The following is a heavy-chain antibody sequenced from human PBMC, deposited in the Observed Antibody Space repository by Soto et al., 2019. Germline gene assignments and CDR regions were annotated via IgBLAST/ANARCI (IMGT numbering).Heavy chain of an antibody. CDR3: AREGAVAGTLDSFDI. J-gene: IGHJ3*02. CDR1: GYTFTGYY. CDR2: INPNRGGT. D-gene: IGHD6-19*01. V-gene: IGHV1-2*02. Sequence: ASVKVSCKASGYTFTGYYMHWVRQAPGQGLEWMGWINPNRGGTNYAQKFQGRVNMTRDTSISTAYMELSRLRSDDTAVYYCAREGAVAGTLDSFDIWGQGTMVTVSS.